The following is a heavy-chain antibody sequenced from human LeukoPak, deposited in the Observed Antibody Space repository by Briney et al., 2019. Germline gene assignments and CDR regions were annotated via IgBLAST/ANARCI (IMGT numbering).Heavy chain of an antibody. V-gene: IGHV1-69*13. CDR1: GGTFSSYA. CDR2: IIPIFGTA. CDR3: ARSYSGSYRSDY. Sequence: SVKVSCKASGGTFSSYAISLVREAPGQGLEWMGGIIPIFGTANYAQKFQGRVTITADESTSTAYMELRSLRAEDTAVYYCARSYSGSYRSDYWGQGTLVTVSS. D-gene: IGHD1-26*01. J-gene: IGHJ4*02.